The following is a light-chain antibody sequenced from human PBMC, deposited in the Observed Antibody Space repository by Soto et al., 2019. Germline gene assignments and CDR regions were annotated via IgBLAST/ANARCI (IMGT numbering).Light chain of an antibody. CDR1: QNVGSY. Sequence: EIVLTQSPATLSLSPGERATLSCRASQNVGSYLAWYQQKPGQAPRLLIYDASNRATGIPARFSGSGSGTDFTLTITSLEPEDFAVYSCQQRGNWPLTFGGGTKLEIK. CDR3: QQRGNWPLT. V-gene: IGKV3-11*01. J-gene: IGKJ4*01. CDR2: DAS.